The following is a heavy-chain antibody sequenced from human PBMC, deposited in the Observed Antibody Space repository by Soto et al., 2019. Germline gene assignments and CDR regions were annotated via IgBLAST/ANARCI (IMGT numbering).Heavy chain of an antibody. J-gene: IGHJ6*02. D-gene: IGHD6-13*01. CDR3: ARDLWAAQGYYGMDV. CDR1: GYSFTNYW. V-gene: IGHV5-51*01. Sequence: GESLKISCKASGYSFTNYWIGWVRQMPGKGLEWMAIIHPGDSDSTYSPSFQGQVTISADKSISTAYLQWSSLRAEDTAVYYCARDLWAAQGYYGMDVWGQGTTVTVSS. CDR2: IHPGDSDS.